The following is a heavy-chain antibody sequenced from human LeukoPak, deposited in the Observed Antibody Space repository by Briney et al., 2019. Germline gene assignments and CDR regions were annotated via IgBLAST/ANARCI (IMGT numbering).Heavy chain of an antibody. V-gene: IGHV1-69*13. J-gene: IGHJ6*02. Sequence: ASVKVSCKASGYTFTGYYMHWVRQAPGQGLEWMGGIIPIFGTANYAQKFQGRVTITADESTSTAYMELSSLRSEDTAVYYCARTVDYYYGMDVWGQGTTVTVSS. D-gene: IGHD2-21*02. CDR2: IIPIFGTA. CDR3: ARTVDYYYGMDV. CDR1: GYTFTGYY.